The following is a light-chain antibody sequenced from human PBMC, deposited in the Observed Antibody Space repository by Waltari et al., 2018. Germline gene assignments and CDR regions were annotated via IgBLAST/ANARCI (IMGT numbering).Light chain of an antibody. V-gene: IGLV2-23*02. CDR1: SSDVGSYTI. CDR3: CSYAGSTTRWV. J-gene: IGLJ3*02. Sequence: QSALTQPASVSGSPGQSIIISCTGTSSDVGSYTIFSCYQQHPGKAPKLIIYAVSKRPSGASARFSGSKSGNTASLTISGLQAEDEADYYCCSYAGSTTRWVFGGGTKLTVL. CDR2: AVS.